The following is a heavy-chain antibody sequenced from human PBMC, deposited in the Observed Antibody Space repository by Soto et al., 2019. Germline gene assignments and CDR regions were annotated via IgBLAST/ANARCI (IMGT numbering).Heavy chain of an antibody. V-gene: IGHV3-21*01. J-gene: IGHJ4*02. CDR1: GFTFSAYR. D-gene: IGHD6-19*01. CDR2: ISGTSSYI. Sequence: EVQLVESGGGLVKPGGSLRLSCAASGFTFSAYRVNWVRQAPGKGLEWISSISGTSSYIDYVESVKGRFTISRDNTKNSVYLQMNSLRAEDTAVYYCAKDFPVAAFFDSWGQGTLVTVSS. CDR3: AKDFPVAAFFDS.